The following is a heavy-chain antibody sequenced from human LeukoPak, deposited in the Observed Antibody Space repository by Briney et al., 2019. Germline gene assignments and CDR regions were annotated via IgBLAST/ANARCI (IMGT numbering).Heavy chain of an antibody. D-gene: IGHD1-14*01. CDR2: IILILDIA. J-gene: IGHJ4*02. CDR3: AREPEGLTTESH. CDR1: GGTFNNYI. Sequence: SVKVSCKTSGGTFNNYIISWVRQAPGQGREWVGTIILILDIANYAQKFQGRVAITADTSTSTAYMELSDLGSEDTAVYFCAREPEGLTTESHWGQGTLVTVSS. V-gene: IGHV1-69*04.